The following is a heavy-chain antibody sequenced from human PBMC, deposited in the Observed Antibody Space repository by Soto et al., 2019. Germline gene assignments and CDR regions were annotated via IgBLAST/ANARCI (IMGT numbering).Heavy chain of an antibody. CDR1: GGSISSYY. CDR2: IYYSGST. V-gene: IGHV4-59*01. CDR3: AREPYYYGSGRGAFDI. Sequence: QVQLQESGPGLVKPSETLSLTCTVSGGSISSYYWSWIRQPPGKGLEWIGYIYYSGSTNYNPSLQSVVTISVDTSKNQFSLRLSSVTAADTAVYYCAREPYYYGSGRGAFDISGQGTMVTVSS. D-gene: IGHD3-10*01. J-gene: IGHJ3*02.